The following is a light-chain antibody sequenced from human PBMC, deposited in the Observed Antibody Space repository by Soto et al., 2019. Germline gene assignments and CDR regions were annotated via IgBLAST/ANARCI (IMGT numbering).Light chain of an antibody. V-gene: IGKV1-39*01. CDR2: AAS. CDR1: QSISSY. J-gene: IGKJ4*01. Sequence: DIQMTQSPSSLSASVGGRFTITCRASQSISSYLNWYQQKPGKAPKLLIYAASSLQSGVPSRFSGSGSGTDFTLTISSLQPEDFATYYCQQSYSTPLTFGGGTKVDIK. CDR3: QQSYSTPLT.